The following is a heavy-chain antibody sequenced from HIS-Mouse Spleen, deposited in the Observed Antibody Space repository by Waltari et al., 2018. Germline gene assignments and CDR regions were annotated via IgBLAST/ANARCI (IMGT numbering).Heavy chain of an antibody. CDR3: ATGGGYSGSYFFDY. J-gene: IGHJ4*02. D-gene: IGHD1-26*01. CDR2: IIPIFGTA. V-gene: IGHV1-69*01. Sequence: QVQLVQSGAEVQKPGSSVKVSCTASGGTFSSYAISWVRQAPGQGLEWMGGIIPIFGTANYAQKFQGRVTITADESTSTAYMELSSLRSEDTAVYYCATGGGYSGSYFFDYWGQGTLVTVSS. CDR1: GGTFSSYA.